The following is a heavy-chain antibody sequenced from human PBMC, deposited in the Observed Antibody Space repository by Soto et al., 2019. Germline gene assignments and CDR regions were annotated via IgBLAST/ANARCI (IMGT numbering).Heavy chain of an antibody. CDR1: GASVSSSNW. CDR3: ARTPGMAVPGTRFYFDY. V-gene: IGHV4-4*02. J-gene: IGHJ4*02. Sequence: QVQLQESGPGLLKPSGTLSLTCAVSGASVSSSNWWSWVRQPPGKGLEWIGESYHSGSTNHNPSLKSRVTISADKSKNQFSLKLSSVTAADTAVYYCARTPGMAVPGTRFYFDYWGQGTLVTVSS. CDR2: SYHSGST. D-gene: IGHD6-19*01.